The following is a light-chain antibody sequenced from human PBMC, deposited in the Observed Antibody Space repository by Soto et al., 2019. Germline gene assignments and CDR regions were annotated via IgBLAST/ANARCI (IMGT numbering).Light chain of an antibody. CDR1: SGDIGSYNR. CDR3: SSYTTSTSFIL. J-gene: IGLJ2*01. CDR2: EVT. Sequence: QSVLTQPASVSGSPGQSITISRTGTSGDIGSYNRVSWYQQHPGKAPKLIIYEVTDRPSGVSNRFSGSKSGNTASLTISGLQAEDEADYYCSSYTTSTSFILFGGGTKVTVL. V-gene: IGLV2-14*01.